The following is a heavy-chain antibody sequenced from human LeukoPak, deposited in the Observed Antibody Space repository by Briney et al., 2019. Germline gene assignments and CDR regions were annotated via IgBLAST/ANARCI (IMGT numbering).Heavy chain of an antibody. J-gene: IGHJ4*02. CDR1: GFTFGDYA. CDR2: IWYDGSNK. CDR3: AKMSSWFGELWL. V-gene: IGHV3-33*06. Sequence: PGGSLRLSCTASGFTFGDYAMSWVRQAPGKGLEWVAVIWYDGSNKYYADSVKGRFTISRDNSKNTLYLQMNSLRAEDTAVYYCAKMSSWFGELWLWGQGTLVTVSS. D-gene: IGHD3-10*01.